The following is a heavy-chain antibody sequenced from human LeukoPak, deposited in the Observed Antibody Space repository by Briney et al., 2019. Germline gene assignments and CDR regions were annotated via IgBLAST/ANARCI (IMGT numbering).Heavy chain of an antibody. J-gene: IGHJ4*02. CDR3: ASDIAAAGNSDY. CDR2: IKEDGSEK. Sequence: PGGSLRLSCAASGFTFSNYWMSWVRQAPGKGLEWVANIKEDGSEKYYVDSVKGRFTISRDNARNSPYLQMNSLRAEDTAVYYCASDIAAAGNSDYWGQGTLVTVSS. V-gene: IGHV3-7*01. D-gene: IGHD6-13*01. CDR1: GFTFSNYW.